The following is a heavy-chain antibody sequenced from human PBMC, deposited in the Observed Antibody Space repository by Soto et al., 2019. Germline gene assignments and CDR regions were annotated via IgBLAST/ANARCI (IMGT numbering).Heavy chain of an antibody. CDR1: GGSISSGGYS. Sequence: SETRSLTCAVFGGSISSGGYSWSWIRQPPGKGLEYIGYIYHSVSTYYNPSLKSRVTISVDRSKNQFSLRLSSVTAADTAVYYCARDQQQQLANWFDPWGQGTLLTVSS. V-gene: IGHV4-30-2*01. D-gene: IGHD6-13*01. CDR3: ARDQQQQLANWFDP. CDR2: IYHSVST. J-gene: IGHJ5*02.